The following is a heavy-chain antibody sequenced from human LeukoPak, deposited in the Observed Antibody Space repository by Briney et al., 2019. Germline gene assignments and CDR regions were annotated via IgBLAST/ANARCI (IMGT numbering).Heavy chain of an antibody. D-gene: IGHD3-16*01. CDR2: IYYSGTT. Sequence: SETLSLTCAVSGGSISSSNWWSWVRQPPGKGLEWIGEIYYSGTTNYNPSLKSRVTMSVDTSKNQFSLKLSSVTAADTAVYYCATDGGAFDIWGQGTMVTVSS. J-gene: IGHJ3*02. CDR1: GGSISSSNW. V-gene: IGHV4-4*02. CDR3: ATDGGAFDI.